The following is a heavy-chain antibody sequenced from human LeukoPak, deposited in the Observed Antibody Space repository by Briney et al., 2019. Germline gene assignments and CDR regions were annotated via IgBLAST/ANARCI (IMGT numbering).Heavy chain of an antibody. V-gene: IGHV1-46*01. CDR2: INPSGGST. CDR1: GYTFTSYY. CDR3: ARDGYYYYMDV. J-gene: IGHJ6*03. Sequence: ASVTVSCKASGYTFTSYYMHWVRQAPGQGLEWMGIINPSGGSTSYAQKFQGRVTMTRDMSTSTVYMELSSLRSEDTAVYYCARDGYYYYMDVWGKGTTVTVSS.